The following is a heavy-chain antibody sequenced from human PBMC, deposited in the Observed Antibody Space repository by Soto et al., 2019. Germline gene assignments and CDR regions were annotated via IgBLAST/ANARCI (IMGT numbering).Heavy chain of an antibody. CDR1: GFTVNGNY. J-gene: IGHJ5*02. V-gene: IGHV3-53*01. Sequence: EVQLVESGGGLIQPGGSLRLSCAASGFTVNGNYMSWVRQAPGKGLQWVSAIYNDGSTFYADSVQGRFTISRDNSKNPLFLQMNSLRGEDTAVYYCATEWPGRGFDHWGQGTLVTVST. CDR2: IYNDGST. CDR3: ATEWPGRGFDH. D-gene: IGHD3-10*01.